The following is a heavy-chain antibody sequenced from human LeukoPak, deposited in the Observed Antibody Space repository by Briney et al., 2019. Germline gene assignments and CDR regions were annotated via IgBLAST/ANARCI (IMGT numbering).Heavy chain of an antibody. D-gene: IGHD4-11*01. CDR1: GFTFSSYG. Sequence: GGSLRLSCAASGFTFSSYGMSWVRQAPGKGLEWVANIKQDGSEKYYVDSVKGRFTISRDNAKNSLYLQMNSLRAEDTAVYYCARGYGNYGYWGQGTLVTVSS. J-gene: IGHJ4*02. V-gene: IGHV3-7*01. CDR2: IKQDGSEK. CDR3: ARGYGNYGY.